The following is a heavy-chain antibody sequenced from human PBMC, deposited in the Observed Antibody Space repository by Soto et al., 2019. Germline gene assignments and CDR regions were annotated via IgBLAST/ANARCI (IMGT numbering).Heavy chain of an antibody. J-gene: IGHJ4*02. CDR1: GFTFRSYW. V-gene: IGHV3-74*01. CDR3: AIRASYYDSSGYFDY. Sequence: GGSLRLSCTASGFTFRSYWMHWVRQAPGKGLVWVSRIKSDGSSTSYADSVKGRFTISRDNAKSTLYLQMNSLRAEDTAVYYCAIRASYYDSSGYFDYWGQGTLVTVSS. CDR2: IKSDGSST. D-gene: IGHD3-22*01.